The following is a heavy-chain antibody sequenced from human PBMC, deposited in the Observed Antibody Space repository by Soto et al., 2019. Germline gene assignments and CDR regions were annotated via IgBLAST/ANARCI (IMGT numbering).Heavy chain of an antibody. J-gene: IGHJ5*02. D-gene: IGHD4-17*01. CDR1: AISFNTYG. CDR2: VTVTGGST. CDR3: LGLRSREEGFDP. Sequence: GGSLRLSCAASAISFNTYGVTWVRQAPGKGLEWVSTVTVTGGSTYYADSVKGRFTISRDRSNYTVSLLLNSLRVEDTAIYDCLGLRSREEGFDPWGQGTLGTVTS. V-gene: IGHV3-23*01.